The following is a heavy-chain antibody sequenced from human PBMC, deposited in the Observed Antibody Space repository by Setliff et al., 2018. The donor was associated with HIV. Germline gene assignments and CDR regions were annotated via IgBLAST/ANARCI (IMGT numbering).Heavy chain of an antibody. V-gene: IGHV3-23*01. Sequence: PGESLKISCAASGFTFNTYAMSWVRQAPGKGLEWASVISGSGASTFYADSVKGRFTIARDNSKNTLYLQMNGLRVEDTAVYYCAKDGISGGAYPPYYFDYWGHGTLVTVSS. D-gene: IGHD2-15*01. CDR2: ISGSGAST. CDR3: AKDGISGGAYPPYYFDY. CDR1: GFTFNTYA. J-gene: IGHJ4*01.